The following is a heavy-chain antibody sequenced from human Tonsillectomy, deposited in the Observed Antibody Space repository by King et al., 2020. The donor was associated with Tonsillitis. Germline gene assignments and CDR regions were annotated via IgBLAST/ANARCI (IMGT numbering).Heavy chain of an antibody. V-gene: IGHV4-4*07. CDR1: GDSISSYY. CDR3: ARGACSGGNCYLNY. CDR2: MYASGST. J-gene: IGHJ4*02. Sequence: QLQESGPGLVKPSETLSLTCTVSGDSISSYYWSWIRQPAGKGLEWIGRMYASGSTSYNPSLKSRVTMSVDTSKNQFSLKLSSLTAADTAVYYCARGACSGGNCYLNYWGQGTLVTVSS. D-gene: IGHD2-15*01.